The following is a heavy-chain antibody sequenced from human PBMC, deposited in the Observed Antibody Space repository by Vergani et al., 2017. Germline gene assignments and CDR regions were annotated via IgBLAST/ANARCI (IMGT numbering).Heavy chain of an antibody. Sequence: EVQLVESGGGLVKPGGSLRLSCAASGFTFSSYSMNWVRQAPGKGLEWVSSISSSSSYKYYADSVKGRFTISRDNAKNSLYLQMNSLKAEDTAVYYCARGGVPASREALYNWFDPWGQGTLVTVSS. J-gene: IGHJ5*02. CDR2: ISSSSSYK. D-gene: IGHD2-2*01. V-gene: IGHV3-21*01. CDR1: GFTFSSYS. CDR3: ARGGVPASREALYNWFDP.